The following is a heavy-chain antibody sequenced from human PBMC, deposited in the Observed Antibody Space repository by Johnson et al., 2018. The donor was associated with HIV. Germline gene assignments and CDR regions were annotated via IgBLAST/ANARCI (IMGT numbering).Heavy chain of an antibody. CDR1: GFTFSSYG. CDR3: AKGFTLDSGAFDI. Sequence: QVQLVESGGGVVQPGGSLRLSCAASGFTFSSYGMHWVRQAPGKGLEWVAFIRYDGSNKYYADSVKGRFTISRDNSKNTLYLQMNSLRAEDTAVYYCAKGFTLDSGAFDIWGQGTMVTGSS. D-gene: IGHD2-15*01. V-gene: IGHV3-30*02. J-gene: IGHJ3*02. CDR2: IRYDGSNK.